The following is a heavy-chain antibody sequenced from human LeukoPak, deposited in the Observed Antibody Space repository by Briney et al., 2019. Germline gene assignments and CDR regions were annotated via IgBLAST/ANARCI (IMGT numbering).Heavy chain of an antibody. Sequence: GASVKDSCKASGYTFTSYYMHWVRQAPGQGLEWVGRINPNSGGTNYAQKFQGRVTMTRDTSISTAYMELSRLRSDDTAVYYCARGYYDSSGYYSIDFWGQGTLVTVSS. D-gene: IGHD3-22*01. V-gene: IGHV1-2*06. CDR1: GYTFTSYY. CDR2: INPNSGGT. J-gene: IGHJ4*02. CDR3: ARGYYDSSGYYSIDF.